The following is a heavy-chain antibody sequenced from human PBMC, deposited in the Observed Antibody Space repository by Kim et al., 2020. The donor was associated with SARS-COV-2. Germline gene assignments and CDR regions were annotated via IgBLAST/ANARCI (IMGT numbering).Heavy chain of an antibody. J-gene: IGHJ6*02. CDR2: IYYSGNT. CDR1: GDTIRSSGYY. Sequence: SETLSLTCTVSGDTIRSSGYYWSWIRQHPGKGLEWIGHIYYSGNTYYKPSLTSRATISVDTSKNQFSLNLNSVTAADTAVYYCARIENKDYCYVTVVWGQGTTVTVSS. CDR3: ARIENKDYCYVTVV. V-gene: IGHV4-31*03.